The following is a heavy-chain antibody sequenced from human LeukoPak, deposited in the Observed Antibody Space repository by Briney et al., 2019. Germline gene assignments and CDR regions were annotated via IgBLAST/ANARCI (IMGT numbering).Heavy chain of an antibody. CDR3: ARAHGYYYYMDV. CDR1: GYRFSRYV. CDR2: ISVFNSDT. V-gene: IGHV1-18*01. J-gene: IGHJ6*03. Sequence: VASVKVSCKASGYRFSRYVISWVRQAPGQGLEWMGWISVFNSDTKYPQKLKGRVSVTADTSTDTAYLELRSLKSDDTGVYYCARAHGYYYYMDVWGEGTTVTVSS.